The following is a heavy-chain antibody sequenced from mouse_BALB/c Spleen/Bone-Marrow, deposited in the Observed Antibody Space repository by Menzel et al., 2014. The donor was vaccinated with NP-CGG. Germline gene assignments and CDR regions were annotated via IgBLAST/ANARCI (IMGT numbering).Heavy chain of an antibody. CDR2: SRNRAKYYTT. V-gene: IGHV7-1*02. CDR1: GFTFSDFY. D-gene: IGHD2-10*02. CDR3: ARDVGYGNYFVY. Sequence: EVHLVESGGDLVQPGDSLRLSCATSGFTFSDFYMDWVRQPPGKRLEWIATSRNRAKYYTTEYSASVKGRFIVSRDTSQSVLYLQMNALRAEDTAIYYCARDVGYGNYFVYWGQGTLVTVSA. J-gene: IGHJ3*01.